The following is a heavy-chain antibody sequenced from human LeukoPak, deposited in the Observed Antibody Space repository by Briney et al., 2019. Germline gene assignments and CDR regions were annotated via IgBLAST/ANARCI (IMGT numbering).Heavy chain of an antibody. V-gene: IGHV3-48*03. J-gene: IGHJ4*02. Sequence: GGSLRLSCAASGFTFSSYEMNWVRRAPGEGLGWVSYISSSGSTIYYADSVKGRFTISRDNSKNTLYLQMNSLRAEDTAVYYCAREFAVAGTFDYWGQGTLVTVSS. CDR2: ISSSGSTI. D-gene: IGHD6-19*01. CDR1: GFTFSSYE. CDR3: AREFAVAGTFDY.